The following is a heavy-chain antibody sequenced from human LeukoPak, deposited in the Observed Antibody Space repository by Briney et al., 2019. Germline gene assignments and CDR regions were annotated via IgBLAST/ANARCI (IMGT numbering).Heavy chain of an antibody. D-gene: IGHD3-9*01. Sequence: GGSVRLSRAGTRFTFSKYAMSWVRQAPGKGLEGVSAISGSGGSTYYADSVKGRFTISRDNSKITLYLQMNSLRAEDTAVYYCAKTVFRYFDWAHWGQGTLVTVSS. V-gene: IGHV3-23*01. J-gene: IGHJ4*02. CDR2: ISGSGGST. CDR3: AKTVFRYFDWAH. CDR1: RFTFSKYA.